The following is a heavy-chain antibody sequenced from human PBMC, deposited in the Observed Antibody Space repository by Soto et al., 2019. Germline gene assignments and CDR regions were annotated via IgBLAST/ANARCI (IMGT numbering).Heavy chain of an antibody. J-gene: IGHJ6*02. Sequence: EVQLVESGGGLVQPGGSLRLSCAASGFTFSDHYMDWVRQAPGKGLEWVGRTRNKANSYTTEYAASVNGRFTISRDDSKTSLYLQMSSLKTDDTAVYYCARWGRGGFLGEGYYYGMDVWGRGTTVTVSS. CDR1: GFTFSDHY. D-gene: IGHD3-10*01. V-gene: IGHV3-72*01. CDR2: TRNKANSYTT. CDR3: ARWGRGGFLGEGYYYGMDV.